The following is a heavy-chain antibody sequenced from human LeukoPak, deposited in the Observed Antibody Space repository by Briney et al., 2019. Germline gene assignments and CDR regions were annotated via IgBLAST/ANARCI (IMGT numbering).Heavy chain of an antibody. J-gene: IGHJ4*02. CDR1: GFTFSDYY. CDR2: ISSSSSTI. Sequence: GGSLRLSCAASGFTFSDYYMSWIRQAPGKGLEWVSYISSSSSTIYYADSVKGRFTISRDNAKNSLYLQMNSLRAEDTAVYYCARHREYDFWSGYSYSFDYWGQGTLVTVSS. D-gene: IGHD3-3*01. CDR3: ARHREYDFWSGYSYSFDY. V-gene: IGHV3-11*01.